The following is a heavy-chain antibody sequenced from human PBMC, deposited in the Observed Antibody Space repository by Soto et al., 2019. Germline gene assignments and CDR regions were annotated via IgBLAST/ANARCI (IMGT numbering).Heavy chain of an antibody. CDR3: AKDVHYDILTGIEYFHH. V-gene: IGHV3-23*01. Sequence: EVQLLGSGGGLVQPGGSLRLSCAASGFTFSGYAMSWVRQAPGKGLEWVSGMSGSAASTNYADSVKGRFTISRDNSKSTLYLQMNSLRAEDTAVYYCAKDVHYDILTGIEYFHHWAQGTLVTVSS. CDR1: GFTFSGYA. D-gene: IGHD3-9*01. J-gene: IGHJ1*01. CDR2: MSGSAAST.